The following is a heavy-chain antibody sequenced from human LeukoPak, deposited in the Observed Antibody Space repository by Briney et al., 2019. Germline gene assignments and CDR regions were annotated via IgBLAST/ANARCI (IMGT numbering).Heavy chain of an antibody. J-gene: IGHJ6*02. V-gene: IGHV3-30*01. CDR2: ISYDGSNK. CDR1: GFTFSSYA. Sequence: PGGSLRLSCAASGFTFSSYAMHWVRQAPGKGLEWVAVISYDGSNKYYADSVKGRFTISRDNSKNTLYLQMNSLRAEDTAVYYCAMTRVTTGYYYGMDVWGQGTTVIVSS. D-gene: IGHD4-17*01. CDR3: AMTRVTTGYYYGMDV.